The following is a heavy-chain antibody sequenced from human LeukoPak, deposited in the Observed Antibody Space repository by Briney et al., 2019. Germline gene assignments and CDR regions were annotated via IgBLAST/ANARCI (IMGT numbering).Heavy chain of an antibody. CDR3: AREGIAEPDTNWFDP. CDR2: INPNSGGT. Sequence: GASVTVSCKASGYTFTGYYMHWVRQAPGQGLEWMGWINPNSGGTNYAQKFQGRVTMTRDTSISTAYMELSRLTSDDTAVYYCAREGIAEPDTNWFDPWGQGTLVTVSS. CDR1: GYTFTGYY. J-gene: IGHJ5*02. D-gene: IGHD6-13*01. V-gene: IGHV1-2*02.